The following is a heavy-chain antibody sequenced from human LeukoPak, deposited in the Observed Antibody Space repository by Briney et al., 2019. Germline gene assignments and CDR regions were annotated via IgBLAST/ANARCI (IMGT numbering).Heavy chain of an antibody. CDR1: CGSISCYY. D-gene: IGHD5-18*01. Sequence: PSETLSLTCTVSCGSISCYYWSWIRQPAGKGLEWIGRIYTSGSTNYNPSLKSRVTMSVDTSKNQLSLKLSAVTAADTAVYYCASSVDTANLDYWGQGTLVTGSS. V-gene: IGHV4-4*07. J-gene: IGHJ4*02. CDR3: ASSVDTANLDY. CDR2: IYTSGST.